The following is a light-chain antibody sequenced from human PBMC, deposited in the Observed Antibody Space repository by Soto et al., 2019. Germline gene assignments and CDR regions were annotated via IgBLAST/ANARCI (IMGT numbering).Light chain of an antibody. J-gene: IGKJ2*01. CDR3: QQYKDYVYT. CDR1: QTVERW. V-gene: IGKV1-5*01. Sequence: DIKMTQSPATLSASVGDRVIITCWASQTVERWMAWYQQKPGKAPKLLISDVSTLERGVPSRFSGSGSATEFTLTISGLQPDDFATYYCQQYKDYVYTFGQGTKVDIK. CDR2: DVS.